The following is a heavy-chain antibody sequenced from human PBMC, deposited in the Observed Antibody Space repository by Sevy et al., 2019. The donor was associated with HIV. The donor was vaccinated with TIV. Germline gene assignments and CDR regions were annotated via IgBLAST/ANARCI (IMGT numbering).Heavy chain of an antibody. J-gene: IGHJ3*02. Sequence: GSLRLSCAASGFTFSSYSMNWVRQAPGKGLEWVSSISSNSSYIYDADSVKGRFTISRDNAKNSQYLQMNSLRAGETAMYYCARDTSYCSSTSWYGAAFDIWGQGTMVSVSS. CDR1: GFTFSSYS. V-gene: IGHV3-21*01. D-gene: IGHD2-2*01. CDR2: ISSNSSYI. CDR3: ARDTSYCSSTSWYGAAFDI.